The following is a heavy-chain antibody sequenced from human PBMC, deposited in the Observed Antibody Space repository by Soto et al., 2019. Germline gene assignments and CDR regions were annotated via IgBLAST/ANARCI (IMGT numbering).Heavy chain of an antibody. D-gene: IGHD4-17*01. J-gene: IGHJ6*02. V-gene: IGHV4-31*03. Sequence: PWETLSLTCTVSGATISSGGFYWSWIRQRPGKGLEWIGHIYYTGSTYYNPSLNSRVTISVDMSRNQFSLKLRSVTAADTAKYFCARDDSFYGEPGYGMNVWGQGTTVTVSS. CDR3: ARDDSFYGEPGYGMNV. CDR1: GATISSGGFY. CDR2: IYYTGST.